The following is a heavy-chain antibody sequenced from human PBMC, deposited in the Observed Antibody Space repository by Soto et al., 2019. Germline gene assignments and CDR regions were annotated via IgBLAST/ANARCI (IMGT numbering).Heavy chain of an antibody. J-gene: IGHJ5*02. CDR1: GYTFKSYW. CDR3: ATQVGFGT. Sequence: EVQLVESGGGQVQPGGSLRLSCAASGYTFKSYWMHWVRQVPGKGLVWVSRISDDGSSTAYADSVKGRFTISRDNARNPPYLQMTNLRAEDTAAYYYATQVGFGTWGQGTLVTVSS. V-gene: IGHV3-74*01. D-gene: IGHD3-10*01. CDR2: ISDDGSST.